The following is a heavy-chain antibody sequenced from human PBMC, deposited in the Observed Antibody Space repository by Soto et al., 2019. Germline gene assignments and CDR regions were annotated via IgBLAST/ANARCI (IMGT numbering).Heavy chain of an antibody. J-gene: IGHJ4*02. CDR1: GYTFSNYD. Sequence: XXSLRLSCAAAGYTFSNYDLHWVHQVTGKGLEWVSTIGTAGDTYYPGSVKGRFTISRENAKNSLYLQMNSLRAEDTAVYYCARGRLISLYYFDYWGQGTLVTVSS. CDR2: IGTAGDT. V-gene: IGHV3-13*01. CDR3: ARGRLISLYYFDY. D-gene: IGHD2-21*02.